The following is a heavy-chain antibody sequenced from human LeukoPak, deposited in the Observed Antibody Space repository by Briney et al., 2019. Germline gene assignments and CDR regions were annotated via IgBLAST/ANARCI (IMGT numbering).Heavy chain of an antibody. Sequence: ASLRVSCKASGYTFTGSYMHWVRQAPGQGLEWMGWIKPNSGVANDAQKLQGRVTLTPDTSLSTGYMDQSRLRSDETGLYYIARDAGGVVVAATYFDYWGQGTLVTVSS. V-gene: IGHV1-2*02. J-gene: IGHJ4*02. CDR3: ARDAGGVVVAATYFDY. CDR2: IKPNSGVA. CDR1: GYTFTGSY. D-gene: IGHD2-15*01.